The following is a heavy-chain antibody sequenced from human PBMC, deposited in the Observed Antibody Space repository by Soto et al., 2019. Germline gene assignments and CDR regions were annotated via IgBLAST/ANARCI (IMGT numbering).Heavy chain of an antibody. CDR2: VFYSGAT. D-gene: IGHD3-10*01. CDR1: GGPIKTGDYY. CDR3: ARAGFSYGHLLF. J-gene: IGHJ4*02. V-gene: IGHV4-30-4*01. Sequence: QVQLKESGPGLVKPSETLSLTCNVSGGPIKTGDYYWIWIRQPPGKGLEWIGYVFYSGATNYSPSLKSRAAISMDTSKNQFSLSLTSVTAADTAVYYCARAGFSYGHLLFWGQGIRVTVST.